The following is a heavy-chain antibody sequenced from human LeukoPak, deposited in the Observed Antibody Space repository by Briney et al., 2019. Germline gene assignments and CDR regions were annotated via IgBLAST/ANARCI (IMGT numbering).Heavy chain of an antibody. D-gene: IGHD3-9*01. Sequence: ASVKVSCKASGYTFTGYYMHWVRQAPGQGLEWMGIVNPSGGSTSYAQKFQGRVTMTRDTSTSTVYMEVSSLRSEDTAVYYCARCGEASYDILTGYSRFDYWGQGTLVTVSS. V-gene: IGHV1-46*01. CDR1: GYTFTGYY. CDR3: ARCGEASYDILTGYSRFDY. CDR2: VNPSGGST. J-gene: IGHJ4*02.